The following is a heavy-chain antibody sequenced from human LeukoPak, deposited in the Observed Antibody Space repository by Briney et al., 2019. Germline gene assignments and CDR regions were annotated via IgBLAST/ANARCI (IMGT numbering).Heavy chain of an antibody. D-gene: IGHD1-26*01. J-gene: IGHJ4*02. CDR2: LIANNVNTKYNT. V-gene: IGHV1-18*01. CDR3: ARDRDRSGSQSY. Sequence: ASVKVSCKASGYTFTSYGISWVRQAPGQGLEWIGWLIANNVNTKYNTKYAQNLHGRVTMTTDLSTSTADKELRTLRSDDTAVYYCARDRDRSGSQSYWGQGTLVTVSS. CDR1: GYTFTSYG.